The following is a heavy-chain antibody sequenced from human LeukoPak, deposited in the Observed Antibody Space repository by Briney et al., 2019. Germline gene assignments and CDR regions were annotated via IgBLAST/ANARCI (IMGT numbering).Heavy chain of an antibody. Sequence: PSETLSLTCTVSGGSISSSSYYWGWIRQPPGKGLEWIGSIYYSGSTYYNPSLKSRVTISVDTSKNQFSLKLSSVTAADTAVYYCARHARLWFGELFDYWGQGTLVTVSS. CDR2: IYYSGST. V-gene: IGHV4-39*01. CDR1: GGSISSSSYY. CDR3: ARHARLWFGELFDY. D-gene: IGHD3-10*01. J-gene: IGHJ4*02.